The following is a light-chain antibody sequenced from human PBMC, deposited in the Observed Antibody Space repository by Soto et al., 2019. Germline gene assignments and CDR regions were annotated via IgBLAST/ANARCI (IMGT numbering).Light chain of an antibody. CDR3: QQYDNLPLT. V-gene: IGKV1-33*01. Sequence: DIQMTHSPSSLSALVGKGATFTCQRSREITNYLNWYKQKPGKALKLLIYDASNLETGVPSRFSGSGSGTDFTFTISSLQPEDIATYYCQQYDNLPLTFGPGTKVDIK. CDR2: DAS. J-gene: IGKJ3*01. CDR1: REITNY.